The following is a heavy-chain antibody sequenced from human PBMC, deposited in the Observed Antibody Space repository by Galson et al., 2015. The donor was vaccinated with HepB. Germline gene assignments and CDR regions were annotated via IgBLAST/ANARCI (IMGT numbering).Heavy chain of an antibody. V-gene: IGHV1-69*06. CDR2: IIPIFGTA. D-gene: IGHD3-10*01. CDR1: EGTVSSYY. CDR3: ERHGSGSYTKGNYYYYGMDI. J-gene: IGHJ6*02. Sequence: SVKVSCKASEGTVSSYYISWVRQAPGQGLEWIGGIIPIFGTANYAQKIQGIVTITADKSTSTAYMEQSILKSEDTAVYYGERHGSGSYTKGNYYYYGMDIWGQGTMVTVSS.